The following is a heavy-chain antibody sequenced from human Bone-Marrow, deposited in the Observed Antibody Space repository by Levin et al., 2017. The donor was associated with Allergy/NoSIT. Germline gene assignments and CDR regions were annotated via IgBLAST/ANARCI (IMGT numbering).Heavy chain of an antibody. Sequence: GSLRLSCTVSGDSITSTTHYWTWIRQPPGTGLEWIGSMSYSGTSHYNSSLRSRVTISVDTSNNQFSLQLNSVTATDTAVYYCAPYSSTWGWFDPWGQGTLVTVSS. D-gene: IGHD1-26*01. V-gene: IGHV4-39*01. CDR2: MSYSGTS. CDR3: APYSSTWGWFDP. J-gene: IGHJ5*02. CDR1: GDSITSTTHY.